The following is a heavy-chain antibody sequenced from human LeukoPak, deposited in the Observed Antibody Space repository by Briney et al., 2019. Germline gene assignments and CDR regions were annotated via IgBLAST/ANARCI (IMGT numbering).Heavy chain of an antibody. CDR1: GGTFSSYA. V-gene: IGHV1-69*05. CDR3: ARVGGEETYYMDV. CDR2: IIPIFGTA. D-gene: IGHD4-17*01. Sequence: GASVKVSCKASGGTFSSYAISWVRQAPGQGLEWMGGIIPIFGTANYAQKFQGRVTITTDESTGTAYMELSSLRSEDTAVYYCARVGGEETYYMDVWGKGTTVTVSS. J-gene: IGHJ6*03.